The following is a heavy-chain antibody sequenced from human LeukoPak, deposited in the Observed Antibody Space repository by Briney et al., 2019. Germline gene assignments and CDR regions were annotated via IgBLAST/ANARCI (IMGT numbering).Heavy chain of an antibody. Sequence: SETLSLTCTVSAYSISRGYYWGWIRQPPGKGLEWIGEINHSGSTNYNPSLKSRVTISVDTSKNQFSLKLSSVTAADTAVYYCARGEYCSGGSCYSGLDYWGQGTLVTVSS. D-gene: IGHD2-15*01. CDR3: ARGEYCSGGSCYSGLDY. V-gene: IGHV4-38-2*02. CDR2: INHSGST. J-gene: IGHJ4*02. CDR1: AYSISRGYY.